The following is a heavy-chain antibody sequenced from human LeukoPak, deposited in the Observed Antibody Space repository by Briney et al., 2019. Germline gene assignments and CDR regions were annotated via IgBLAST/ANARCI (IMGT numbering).Heavy chain of an antibody. D-gene: IGHD3-10*01. J-gene: IGHJ5*02. CDR3: ARSRQASGLFSS. CDR1: GYAISSGGFS. V-gene: IGHV4-30-2*01. CDR2: IYDRGPA. Sequence: PSESLSLTCTVSGYAISSGGFSWNWIRQPPGKGLEWIGCIYDRGPAHYNPSLKSRFTISVDRPKNQFFLNVTSLTAADTAVYYCARSRQASGLFSSWGQGTLVVVSS.